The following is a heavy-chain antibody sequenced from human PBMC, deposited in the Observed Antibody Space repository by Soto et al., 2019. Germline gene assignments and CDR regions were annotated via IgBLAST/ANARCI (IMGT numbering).Heavy chain of an antibody. CDR1: GFTFSSYG. Sequence: PGGSLRLSCAASGFTFSSYGMHWVRQAPGKGLEWVAVISYDGSNKYYADSVKGRITISRDNSKNTLYLQMNSLRAEDTAVYYCARDKITGLFDYWGQGTLVTVSS. D-gene: IGHD2-8*02. J-gene: IGHJ4*02. CDR3: ARDKITGLFDY. V-gene: IGHV3-30*03. CDR2: ISYDGSNK.